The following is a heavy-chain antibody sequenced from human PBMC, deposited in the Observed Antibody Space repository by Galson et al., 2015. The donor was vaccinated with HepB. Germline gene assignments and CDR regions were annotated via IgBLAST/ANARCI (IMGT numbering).Heavy chain of an antibody. CDR1: GGSISSGGYY. V-gene: IGHV4-31*03. CDR3: AREAAAIQGFDY. D-gene: IGHD2-2*02. J-gene: IGHJ4*02. Sequence: PLSLTCTVSGGSISSGGYYWSWIRQHPGKGLEWIGYIYYSGSTYYNPSLKSRVTISVDTSKNQFSLKLSSVTAADTAVYYCAREAAAIQGFDYWGQGTLVTVSS. CDR2: IYYSGST.